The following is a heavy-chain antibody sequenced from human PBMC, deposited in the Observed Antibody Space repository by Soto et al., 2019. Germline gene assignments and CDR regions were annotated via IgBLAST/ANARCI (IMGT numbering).Heavy chain of an antibody. Sequence: SETLSLTCAVYGKYLSGYYWSCLRQPQGKGLERISDINHTGRTNYNPSLKRRVTISVDMSKDQFSQNHSYVTAADTAVHYCPRRGLQHGIPTSISNNIEYWG. CDR1: GKYLSGYY. J-gene: IGHJ4*01. CDR2: INHTGRT. D-gene: IGHD4-4*01. CDR3: PRRGLQHGIPTSISNNIEY. V-gene: IGHV4-34*01.